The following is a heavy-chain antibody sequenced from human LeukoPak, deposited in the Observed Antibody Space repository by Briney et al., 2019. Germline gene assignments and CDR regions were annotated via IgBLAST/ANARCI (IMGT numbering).Heavy chain of an antibody. Sequence: SETLSLTCAVDGEAFSGYYWSWIRQPPGKGLEWIGEINHSGSTNYNPSLKSRVTISVDTSKNQFSLKLNSVTAADTAVYYCARGPRGLGMAGTFDYWGQGTLVTVSS. J-gene: IGHJ4*02. CDR1: GEAFSGYY. D-gene: IGHD6-19*01. CDR2: INHSGST. CDR3: ARGPRGLGMAGTFDY. V-gene: IGHV4-34*01.